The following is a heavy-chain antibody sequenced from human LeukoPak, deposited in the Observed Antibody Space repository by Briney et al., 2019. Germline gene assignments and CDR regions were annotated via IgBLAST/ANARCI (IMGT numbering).Heavy chain of an antibody. J-gene: IGHJ4*02. CDR1: GFTFSSYW. CDR2: IKQDGSEK. Sequence: GGSLRLSCAASGFTFSSYWMSWVRQAPGKGLEWVANIKQDGSEKYYVDSVEGRFTISRDNAKNSLYLQMNSLRAEDTAVYYCARVLLVPGYCSGGSCYSPGFDYWGQGTLVTVSS. CDR3: ARVLLVPGYCSGGSCYSPGFDY. V-gene: IGHV3-7*03. D-gene: IGHD2-15*01.